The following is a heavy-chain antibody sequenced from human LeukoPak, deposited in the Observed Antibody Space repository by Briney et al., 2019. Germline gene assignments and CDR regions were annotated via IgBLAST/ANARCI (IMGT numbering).Heavy chain of an antibody. CDR3: AKDSLYYDSTEFDY. Sequence: GGSLRLSCVASGFVFSNYAMSWVRQAPGKGLEWVSAISITGGRTYYADSVKGRFTISRDNSKNTLYLQMNSLRAEDTAVYYCAKDSLYYDSTEFDYWGQGTLVTVSS. CDR2: ISITGGRT. D-gene: IGHD3-3*01. J-gene: IGHJ4*02. CDR1: GFVFSNYA. V-gene: IGHV3-23*01.